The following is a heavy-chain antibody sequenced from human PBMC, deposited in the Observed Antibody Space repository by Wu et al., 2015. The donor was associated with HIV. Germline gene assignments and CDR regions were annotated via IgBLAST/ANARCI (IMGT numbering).Heavy chain of an antibody. D-gene: IGHD6-19*01. Sequence: QVQLVQSGPEVKNPGASVKVSCKAFGYTFTSYGVSWVRQAPGQGLEWMGWISADNINTHYAQKLQGRVTLTTDTSTSTAYMELRSLRSDDTAVYYCARSIAVTPMANWFDPGAREPWSPSPQ. J-gene: IGHJ5*02. CDR3: ARSIAVTPMANWFDP. CDR2: ISADNINT. V-gene: IGHV1-18*01. CDR1: GYTFTSYG.